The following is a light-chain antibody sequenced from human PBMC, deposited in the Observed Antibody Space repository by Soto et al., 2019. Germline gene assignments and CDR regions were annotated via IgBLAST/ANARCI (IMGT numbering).Light chain of an antibody. CDR1: QSVSSNS. V-gene: IGKV3-20*01. J-gene: IGKJ4*01. Sequence: EIVLTQSPGTLSLSPGERATLSCRASQSVSSNSLAWYQRKPGQAPTLLIYGASSRATGIPDRFSGSGSGTDFTLPISRLGPEDFAVYYCQQYGSSPLTFGGGTKVDIK. CDR3: QQYGSSPLT. CDR2: GAS.